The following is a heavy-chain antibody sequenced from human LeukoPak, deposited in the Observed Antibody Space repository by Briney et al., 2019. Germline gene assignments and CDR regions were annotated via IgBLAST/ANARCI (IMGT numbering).Heavy chain of an antibody. CDR3: TTSLEWLLWGSYGDY. J-gene: IGHJ4*02. V-gene: IGHV3-15*01. Sequence: GGSLRLSCAASGFSFSNAWMSWVRQAPGKGLEWVGRIKSKTDGGTTDYAAPVKGRFTISRDDSKNTLYLQMNSLKTEDTAVYYCTTSLEWLLWGSYGDYWGQGTLVTVSS. CDR2: IKSKTDGGTT. CDR1: GFSFSNAW. D-gene: IGHD3-3*01.